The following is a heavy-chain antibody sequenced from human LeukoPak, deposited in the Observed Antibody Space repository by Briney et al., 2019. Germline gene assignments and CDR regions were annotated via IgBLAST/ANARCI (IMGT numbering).Heavy chain of an antibody. J-gene: IGHJ3*02. Sequence: GASVKVYCKASGYTFTSYYMHWVRQAPGQGLEWMGIINPSGGSTSYAQKFQGRVTMTRDTSTSTVYMELSSLRSEDTAVYYCARDNGGGDCFDIWGQGTMVTVSS. CDR2: INPSGGST. CDR1: GYTFTSYY. D-gene: IGHD2-21*02. CDR3: ARDNGGGDCFDI. V-gene: IGHV1-46*01.